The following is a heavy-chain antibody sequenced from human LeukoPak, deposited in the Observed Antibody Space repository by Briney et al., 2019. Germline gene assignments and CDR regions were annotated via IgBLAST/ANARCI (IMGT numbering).Heavy chain of an antibody. Sequence: GGSLRLSCAASGFTFSSYWMSWVRQVPGKGLEWVANIKQDGSEKYYVDSVKGRFTVSRDNAKNSLNLQMNSLRAEDTAVYYCARYSYGQNYYYYYYMDVWGKGTTVTISS. CDR2: IKQDGSEK. CDR3: ARYSYGQNYYYYYYMDV. V-gene: IGHV3-7*01. J-gene: IGHJ6*03. D-gene: IGHD5-18*01. CDR1: GFTFSSYW.